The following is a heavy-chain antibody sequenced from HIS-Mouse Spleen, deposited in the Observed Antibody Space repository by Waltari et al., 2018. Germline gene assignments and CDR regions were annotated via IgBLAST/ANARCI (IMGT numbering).Heavy chain of an antibody. CDR1: GGSISSSSYY. CDR3: ARATIVGGMDV. J-gene: IGHJ6*02. D-gene: IGHD3-22*01. Sequence: QLQLQESGPGLVKPSETLSLTCTVSGGSISSSSYYWGWIRQPPGKGLEWIGSIYYSGSTYYNPSLKSRVTISVDTSKNQFSLKLSSVTAADTAVYYCARATIVGGMDVWGQGTTVTVSS. CDR2: IYYSGST. V-gene: IGHV4-39*07.